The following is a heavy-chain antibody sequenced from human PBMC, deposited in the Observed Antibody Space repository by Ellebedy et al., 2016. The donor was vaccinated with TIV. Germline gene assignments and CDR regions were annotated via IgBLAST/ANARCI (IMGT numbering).Heavy chain of an antibody. D-gene: IGHD6-19*01. CDR2: IDPKDGET. CDR3: ATSEGSVADPAAFDI. CDR1: RYTFIDYS. Sequence: ASVKVSXKVSRYTFIDYSMHWVKQAPGKGLEWVGLIDPKDGETRYAERFQGRVTLSADTSTDTAYLELSSLRSEDTAIYYCATSEGSVADPAAFDIWGRGTTVTVSS. J-gene: IGHJ3*02. V-gene: IGHV1-69-2*01.